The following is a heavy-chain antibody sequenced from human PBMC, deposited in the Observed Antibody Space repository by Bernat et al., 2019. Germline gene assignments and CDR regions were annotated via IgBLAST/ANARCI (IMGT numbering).Heavy chain of an antibody. CDR1: GFTFTTYG. D-gene: IGHD3-22*01. CDR3: ARDNDGSSHYDQFDY. J-gene: IGHJ4*02. V-gene: IGHV3-33*01. Sequence: QVQLVESGGGVVQPGTSLTLSCATSGFTFTTYGIHWVRQAPGKGLEWVAVIWSDGNNKYYVDSVQGRFTISRDNSESTVYLQMNSLRAEDTAVYYCARDNDGSSHYDQFDYWGQGTLVTVSS. CDR2: IWSDGNNK.